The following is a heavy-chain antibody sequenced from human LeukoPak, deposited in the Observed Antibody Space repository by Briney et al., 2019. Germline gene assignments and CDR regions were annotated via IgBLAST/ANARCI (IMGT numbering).Heavy chain of an antibody. V-gene: IGHV5-51*01. CDR3: ASCEGSGGSCYSGYYGMDV. D-gene: IGHD2-15*01. Sequence: GESLKISCKGSGYSFTSYWIGWVRQMPGKGLEWMGIIYPGDSDTRYSPSFQGQVTISADKSISTAYLQWSSLKASDTAMYYCASCEGSGGSCYSGYYGMDVWGQGTTVTVSS. J-gene: IGHJ6*02. CDR1: GYSFTSYW. CDR2: IYPGDSDT.